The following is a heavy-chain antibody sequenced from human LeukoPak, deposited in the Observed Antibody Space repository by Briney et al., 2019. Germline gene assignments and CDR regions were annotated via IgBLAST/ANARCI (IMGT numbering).Heavy chain of an antibody. J-gene: IGHJ5*02. CDR2: INPNSGGT. Sequence: ASVKVSCKASGYTFTGYYMHWVRQAPGQGLEWMGCINPNSGGTNYAQKFQGRVTMTRDTSISTAYLELSRLRSDDTAVYYCARYSSSWWRWFDPWGQGTLVTVSS. V-gene: IGHV1-2*02. CDR3: ARYSSSWWRWFDP. CDR1: GYTFTGYY. D-gene: IGHD6-13*01.